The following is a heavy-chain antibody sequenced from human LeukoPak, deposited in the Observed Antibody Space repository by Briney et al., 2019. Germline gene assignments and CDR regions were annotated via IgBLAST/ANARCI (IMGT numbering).Heavy chain of an antibody. CDR3: ARVGDCSSTSCYVIDP. V-gene: IGHV1-2*02. CDR2: INPNSGGT. J-gene: IGHJ5*02. D-gene: IGHD2-2*01. Sequence: ASVKVSCKASRYTFTGYYMHWVRQAPGQGLEWMGWINPNSGGTDYAQKFQGRVTMTRDTSIRTAYMELSGLRSDDTAVYYCARVGDCSSTSCYVIDPWGQGTLVTVSS. CDR1: RYTFTGYY.